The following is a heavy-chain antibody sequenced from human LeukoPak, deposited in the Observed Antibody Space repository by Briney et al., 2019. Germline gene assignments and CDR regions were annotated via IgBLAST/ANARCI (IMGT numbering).Heavy chain of an antibody. D-gene: IGHD6-19*01. CDR3: ARDARLMLYSSGWYGY. J-gene: IGHJ4*02. Sequence: ASVKVSCKASGYTFTSYGISWVRQAPGQGLEWMGLISAYNGNTNYAQKLQGRVTMTTDTSTSTAYMELRSLRSDDTAVYYCARDARLMLYSSGWYGYWGQGTLVTVSS. V-gene: IGHV1-18*01. CDR1: GYTFTSYG. CDR2: ISAYNGNT.